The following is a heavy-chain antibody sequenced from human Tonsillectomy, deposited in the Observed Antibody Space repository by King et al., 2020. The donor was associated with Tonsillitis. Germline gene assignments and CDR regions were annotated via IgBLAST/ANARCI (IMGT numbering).Heavy chain of an antibody. V-gene: IGHV3-21*06. CDR2: VTSTHYK. CDR1: GFLFSAYG. CDR3: ARGDDTTSPDKFDH. Sequence: VQLVESGGGQVESGGSLTLSCVASGFLFSAYGFYWVRQAPGKGLEWVSSVTSTHYKSYGDSVRGRFAILRDNARNSLTLYMFSLRAEDTSIYYCARGDDTTSPDKFDHWGQGILVTVSS. J-gene: IGHJ4*02. D-gene: IGHD1-1*01.